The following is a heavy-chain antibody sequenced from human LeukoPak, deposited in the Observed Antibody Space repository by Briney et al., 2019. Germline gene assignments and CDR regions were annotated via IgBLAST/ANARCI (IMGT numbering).Heavy chain of an antibody. CDR3: ARGPFGELGYFDY. Sequence: PGGSLRLSCAASGFTLSRYSMKWVRQAPGKGREGVSSISSSSSYIYYADSVKGRFTISRDNAKNSLYLQMNSLRAEDTAVYYCARGPFGELGYFDYWGQGTLVTVSS. CDR1: GFTLSRYS. D-gene: IGHD1-26*01. V-gene: IGHV3-21*01. CDR2: ISSSSSYI. J-gene: IGHJ4*02.